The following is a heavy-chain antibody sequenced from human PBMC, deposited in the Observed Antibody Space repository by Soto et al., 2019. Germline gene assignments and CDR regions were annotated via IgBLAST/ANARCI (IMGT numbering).Heavy chain of an antibody. CDR3: ARDPLNYVWGSYRSRFDY. V-gene: IGHV3-7*05. CDR2: IKQDGSEK. J-gene: IGHJ4*02. CDR1: GFTFSSYW. Sequence: GGSLRLSCAASGFTFSSYWMSWVRQAPGKGLEWVANIKQDGSEKYYVDSVKGRFTISRDNAKNSLYLQMNSLRAEDTAVYYCARDPLNYVWGSYRSRFDYWGQGTLVTVSS. D-gene: IGHD3-16*02.